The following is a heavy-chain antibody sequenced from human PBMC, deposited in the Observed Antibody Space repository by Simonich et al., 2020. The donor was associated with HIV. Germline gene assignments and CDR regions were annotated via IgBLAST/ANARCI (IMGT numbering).Heavy chain of an antibody. CDR3: ASGGSISSVWADDY. J-gene: IGHJ4*02. CDR2: ISYDESNK. D-gene: IGHD3-16*01. CDR1: GFTFSSYA. Sequence: QVQLVESGGVVVQPGRSLRLSCAASGFTFSSYAMHGVRQAPGKGLEGVAVISYDESNKYYADSVKGRFTISRDHSKNTLYLQMNSLRAEDTAVYYCASGGSISSVWADDYWGQGTLVTVSS. V-gene: IGHV3-30*07.